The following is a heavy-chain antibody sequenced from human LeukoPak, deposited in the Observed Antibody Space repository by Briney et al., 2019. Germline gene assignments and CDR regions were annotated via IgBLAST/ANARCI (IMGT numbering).Heavy chain of an antibody. J-gene: IGHJ5*02. CDR3: ARGFNWNDP. CDR1: AFTFRTYS. V-gene: IGHV3-21*04. Sequence: GGSLRLSCVASAFTFRTYSMHWVRQAPGKGLEWVSSISGSTSHIYYADSVKGRFTISRDNAKNSLYLQMNSLRAEDTALYYCARGFNWNDPWGQGTLVTVSS. CDR2: ISGSTSHI.